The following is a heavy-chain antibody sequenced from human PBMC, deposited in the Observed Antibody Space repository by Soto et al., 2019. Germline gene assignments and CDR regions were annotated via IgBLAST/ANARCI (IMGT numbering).Heavy chain of an antibody. Sequence: SETLSLTCTVSGGSISGYYCTWIRQPPGKGLEWIGNIYSNGNTNYNPSLKSRVTMSVDTSKNQFSLKVTSVTAADTAVYYCARGHNIVPDWGQGTLVTVSS. D-gene: IGHD2-15*01. CDR3: ARGHNIVPD. CDR1: GGSISGYY. J-gene: IGHJ4*02. CDR2: IYSNGNT. V-gene: IGHV4-4*07.